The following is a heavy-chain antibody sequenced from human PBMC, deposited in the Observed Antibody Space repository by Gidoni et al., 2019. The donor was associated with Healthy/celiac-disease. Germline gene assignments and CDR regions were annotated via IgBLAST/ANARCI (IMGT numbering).Heavy chain of an antibody. CDR1: GFTVSRNY. D-gene: IGHD1-26*01. V-gene: IGHV3-53*02. J-gene: IGHJ4*02. CDR3: ARDNSGSYFDY. CDR2: IYSGGST. Sequence: EVQLVDTGGGLIQPGGSLRLSCAASGFTVSRNYMSWVRQAPGKGLEWVSVIYSGGSTYYADSVKGRFTISRDNSKNTLYLQMNSLRAEDTAVYYCARDNSGSYFDYWGQGTLVTVSS.